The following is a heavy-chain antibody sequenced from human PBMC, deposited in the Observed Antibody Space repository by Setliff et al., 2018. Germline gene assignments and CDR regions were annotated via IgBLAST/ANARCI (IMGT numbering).Heavy chain of an antibody. J-gene: IGHJ4*02. CDR2: ISPYSGET. CDR3: TRSRGPRVVLAADFDF. D-gene: IGHD3-16*01. V-gene: IGHV1-18*01. CDR1: GFRFTSFG. Sequence: VKVSCKTSGFRFTSFGFSWVRQAPGQGLEWMGWISPYSGETNYAQKFQDRLTVTADTSSKTTYMELRSLTSDDTAVYFCTRSRGPRVVLAADFDFWGQGTLVTVSS.